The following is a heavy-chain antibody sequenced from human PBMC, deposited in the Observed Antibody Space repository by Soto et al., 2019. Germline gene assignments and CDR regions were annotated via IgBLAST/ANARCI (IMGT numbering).Heavy chain of an antibody. V-gene: IGHV4-4*07. CDR1: GGSISNYF. CDR3: ARGGQYFWSGPFDY. J-gene: IGHJ4*02. D-gene: IGHD3-3*01. Sequence: SETLSLTGTVCGGSISNYFCNWIRQPACKGLEWIGRIDNSGITNYNPSLKSRITMSADTSSNQFSLKLNSVTAADTAVYYCARGGQYFWSGPFDYLGQGALLAVCS. CDR2: IDNSGIT.